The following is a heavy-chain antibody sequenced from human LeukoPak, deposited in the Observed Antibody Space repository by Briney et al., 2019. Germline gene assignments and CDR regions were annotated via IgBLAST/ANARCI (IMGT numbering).Heavy chain of an antibody. CDR1: GYNFNGYY. CDR3: ARGHKTNYYGNSFDP. V-gene: IGHV1-2*02. D-gene: IGHD3-10*01. Sequence: ASVNISCKTSGYNFNGYYLNWVRQAPGQGLEWLGWIKPSSSFTDSAERFKDRVTMTSDTSITTAYMELNSLRSDDTAVYYCARGHKTNYYGNSFDPWGQGTLVTVSS. J-gene: IGHJ5*02. CDR2: IKPSSSFT.